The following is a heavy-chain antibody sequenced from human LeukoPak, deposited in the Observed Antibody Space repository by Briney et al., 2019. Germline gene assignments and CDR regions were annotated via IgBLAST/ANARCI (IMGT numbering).Heavy chain of an antibody. D-gene: IGHD2-2*01. CDR2: IYYSGST. J-gene: IGHJ5*02. CDR3: ARDLMVGWYAPRFDP. CDR1: GGSISSHY. V-gene: IGHV4-59*11. Sequence: SETLSLTCTVSGGSISSHYWSWIRQPPGKGLEWIGYIYYSGSTNYNPSLKSRVTISVDTSKNKFSLKLSSVTAADTAVYYCARDLMVGWYAPRFDPWGQGTLVTVSS.